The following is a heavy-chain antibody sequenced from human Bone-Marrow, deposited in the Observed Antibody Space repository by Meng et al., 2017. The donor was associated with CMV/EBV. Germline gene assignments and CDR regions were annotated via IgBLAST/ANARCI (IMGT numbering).Heavy chain of an antibody. CDR3: ARDPDRDHGGSGRCLDF. D-gene: IGHD3-10*01. CDR1: GFSLSDYS. CDR2: ITRNNLI. J-gene: IGHJ4*02. V-gene: IGHV3-69-1*01. Sequence: GESLKISCAASGFSLSDYSMHWVRQAPGKGLEWVAFITRNNLIYYADSLEGRFTISRDNGRNSLYLQVRSLRDEDTAVYYCARDPDRDHGGSGRCLDFWGPGTLVTVSS.